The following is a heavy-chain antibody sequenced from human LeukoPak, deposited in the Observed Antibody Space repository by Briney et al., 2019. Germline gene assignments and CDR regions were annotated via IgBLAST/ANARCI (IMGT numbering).Heavy chain of an antibody. CDR1: GYTFTGYY. V-gene: IGHV1-2*02. D-gene: IGHD4-17*01. J-gene: IGHJ5*02. Sequence: ASVKVSCKASGYTFTGYYMHWVRQAAGQGLEWLGWIYPNSGGTKYAQKFQGRVTMTRDTSIRTAYMELSGLRFDDTAVYYCARDHGDYVQYNWFDPWGQGTLVTVSS. CDR3: ARDHGDYVQYNWFDP. CDR2: IYPNSGGT.